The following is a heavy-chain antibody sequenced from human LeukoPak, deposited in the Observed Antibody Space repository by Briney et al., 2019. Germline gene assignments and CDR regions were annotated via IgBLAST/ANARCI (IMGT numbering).Heavy chain of an antibody. D-gene: IGHD5-18*01. CDR3: VWNGYTYEAF. CDR1: GFTFINAW. J-gene: IGHJ4*02. CDR2: IKAKAHGGTI. V-gene: IGHV3-15*01. Sequence: GGSLRLSCAASGFTFINAWMAWVRQAPGKGLEWVGRIKAKAHGGTIEYAAPVKGRVTISRDDSKNTLYLQMDSLKTEDTAVYYCVWNGYTYEAFWGQGTLVTVSS.